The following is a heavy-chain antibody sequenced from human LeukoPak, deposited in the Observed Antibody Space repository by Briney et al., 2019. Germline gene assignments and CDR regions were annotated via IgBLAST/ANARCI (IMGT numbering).Heavy chain of an antibody. CDR2: IYTSGST. D-gene: IGHD6-25*01. J-gene: IGHJ3*02. Sequence: SGTLSLTCTVSGGSISSGNYYWAWIRQPAGKGLEWIGRIYTSGSTNCNPSLKSRVTISVDTSKNQFSLKLSSVTAADTAVYYCARGEGWYSSDNDAFDIWGQGTMVTVSS. CDR1: GGSISSGNYY. V-gene: IGHV4-61*02. CDR3: ARGEGWYSSDNDAFDI.